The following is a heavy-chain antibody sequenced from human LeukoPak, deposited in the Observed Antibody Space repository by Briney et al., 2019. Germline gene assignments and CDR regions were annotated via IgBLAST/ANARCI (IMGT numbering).Heavy chain of an antibody. CDR2: INPNSGGT. V-gene: IGHV1-2*02. CDR3: ARVPDGLRFLEWLPYFDY. CDR1: GFTLSSYA. D-gene: IGHD3-3*01. J-gene: IGHJ4*02. Sequence: GGSLRLSCAASGFTLSSYAMHWVRQAPGQGLEWMGWINPNSGGTNYAQKFQGRVTMTRDTSISTAYMELSRLRSDDTAVYYCARVPDGLRFLEWLPYFDYWGQGTLVTVSS.